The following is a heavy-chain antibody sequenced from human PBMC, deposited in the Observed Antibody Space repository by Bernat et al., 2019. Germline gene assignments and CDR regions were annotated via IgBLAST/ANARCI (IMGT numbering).Heavy chain of an antibody. D-gene: IGHD2-2*01. CDR3: ARDPRGVVVPAATPPYGYGMDV. CDR2: INPSGGST. CDR1: GYTFTSYY. J-gene: IGHJ6*02. Sequence: QVQLVQSGAEVKKPGASVKVSCKASGYTFTSYYMHWVRQAPGQGLEWMGIINPSGGSTSYAQKFQGRVTMTRDTSTSTVYMELSSLRSEDTAVYYCARDPRGVVVPAATPPYGYGMDVWGQGTTVTVSS. V-gene: IGHV1-46*03.